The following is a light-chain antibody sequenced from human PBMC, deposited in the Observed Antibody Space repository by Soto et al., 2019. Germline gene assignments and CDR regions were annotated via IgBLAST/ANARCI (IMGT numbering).Light chain of an antibody. J-gene: IGLJ1*01. Sequence: QSALTQPRPVSGSPGQSVTISCTGGSRDYGSWYQQYPGKAPKLIIYDVIRRPSGVPDRFSGSRSDNTASLTISGLQAEDEADDYCCAYGSYTYGFGQGTKGTGL. CDR3: CAYGSYTYG. CDR1: SRDY. CDR2: DVI. V-gene: IGLV2-11*01.